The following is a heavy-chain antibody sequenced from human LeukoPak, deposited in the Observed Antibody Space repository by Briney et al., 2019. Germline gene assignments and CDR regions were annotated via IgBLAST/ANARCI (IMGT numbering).Heavy chain of an antibody. Sequence: PSQTLSLTCTVSGGSISSGGYYWSWIRQHPGKGLEWIGYIYYSGSTYYNPSLKSRVTISADTSKNQFSLKLSSVTAADTAVYYCATDSAAAGIFNYWGQGTLVTVSS. CDR3: ATDSAAAGIFNY. J-gene: IGHJ4*02. CDR2: IYYSGST. D-gene: IGHD6-13*01. V-gene: IGHV4-31*03. CDR1: GGSISSGGYY.